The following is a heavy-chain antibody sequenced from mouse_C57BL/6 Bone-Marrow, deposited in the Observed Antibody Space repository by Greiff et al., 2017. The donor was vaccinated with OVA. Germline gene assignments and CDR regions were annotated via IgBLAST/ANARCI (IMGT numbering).Heavy chain of an antibody. V-gene: IGHV5-17*01. Sequence: EVKVVESGGGLVKPGGSLKLSCAASGFTFSDYGMHWVRQAPEKGLEWVAYISSGSSTIYYADTVKGRFTISRDNAKNTLFLQMTSLRSEDTAMYYCARPYRYAMDYWGQGTSVTVSS. CDR2: ISSGSSTI. CDR3: ARPYRYAMDY. D-gene: IGHD2-10*01. J-gene: IGHJ4*01. CDR1: GFTFSDYG.